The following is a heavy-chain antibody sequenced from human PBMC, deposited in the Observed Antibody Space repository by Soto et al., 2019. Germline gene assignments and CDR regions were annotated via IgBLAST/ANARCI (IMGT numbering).Heavy chain of an antibody. CDR3: AKDPAVGYYGSGSYYNFGWFDS. Sequence: WGSLILSCASSGFTFSSQGIDWVRQAPGKGLERVSVISYDGRNEYYADSVNGRFTISIDNSKNTVYLQMNSLRPEDTAVYYCAKDPAVGYYGSGSYYNFGWFDSWGQGSLVTVSS. CDR1: GFTFSSQG. J-gene: IGHJ5*01. D-gene: IGHD3-10*01. V-gene: IGHV3-30*18. CDR2: ISYDGRNE.